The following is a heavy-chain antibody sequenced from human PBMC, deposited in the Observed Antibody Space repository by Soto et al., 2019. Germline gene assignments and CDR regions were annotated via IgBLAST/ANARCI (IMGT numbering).Heavy chain of an antibody. Sequence: GSLRLSCTASGFTFSTYAMSWVRQAPGKGLEWVSAISGSGASTYYADSVQGCFTVSRDNYMNTLYLQMNSLGIEDTAVYYCAHPRGYGVFDAYDIWGQGTMVTVSS. CDR1: GFTFSTYA. J-gene: IGHJ3*02. V-gene: IGHV3-23*01. CDR3: AHPRGYGVFDAYDI. D-gene: IGHD2-8*01. CDR2: ISGSGAST.